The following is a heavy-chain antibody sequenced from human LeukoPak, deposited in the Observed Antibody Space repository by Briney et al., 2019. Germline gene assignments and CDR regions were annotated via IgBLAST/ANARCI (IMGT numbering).Heavy chain of an antibody. D-gene: IGHD3-10*01. Sequence: GGSLRLSCAASGFTFSSYSMNWVRQAPEKGLEWVSSISSSSSYIYYADSVKGRFTISRDNAKNSLYLQMNSLRAEDTAVYYCARDSKLLWFGESGTDYWGQGTLVTVSS. CDR3: ARDSKLLWFGESGTDY. V-gene: IGHV3-21*01. CDR1: GFTFSSYS. J-gene: IGHJ4*02. CDR2: ISSSSSYI.